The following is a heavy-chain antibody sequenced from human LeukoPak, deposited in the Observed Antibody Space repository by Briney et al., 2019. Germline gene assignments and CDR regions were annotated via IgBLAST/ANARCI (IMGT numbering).Heavy chain of an antibody. V-gene: IGHV4-39*07. CDR1: GGSISSYY. D-gene: IGHD1-14*01. Sequence: SETLSLTCTVSGGSISSYYWGWIRQPPGKGLEWIGSIYYTGSTYYNPSLKSRVTISIDTSQNQFSLKLSSVTAADTAVYYCARTQPARYFDHWGQGTLVTVSS. CDR3: ARTQPARYFDH. CDR2: IYYTGST. J-gene: IGHJ4*02.